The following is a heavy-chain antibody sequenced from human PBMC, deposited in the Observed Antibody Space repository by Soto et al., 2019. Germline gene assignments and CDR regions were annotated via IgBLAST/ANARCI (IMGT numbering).Heavy chain of an antibody. V-gene: IGHV3-48*03. CDR3: ARDGRIRRPDWYFDL. J-gene: IGHJ2*01. D-gene: IGHD2-15*01. CDR2: ISRSGSTI. Sequence: GGSLRLSCAASGLTFSSYEMNWVRQAPGKGLEWVSYISRSGSTIYYADSVKGRVTISRENAKNSLYLQMNSLRAEDTAVYYCARDGRIRRPDWYFDLWGRGTLVTVSS. CDR1: GLTFSSYE.